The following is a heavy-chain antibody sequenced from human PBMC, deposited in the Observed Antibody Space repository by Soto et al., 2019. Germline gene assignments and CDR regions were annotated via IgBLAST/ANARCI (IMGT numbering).Heavy chain of an antibody. CDR3: ARGHSGSSLYYYYFMDV. CDR1: GFTFSTYG. CDR2: INSDGGTT. J-gene: IGHJ6*03. Sequence: EVQLVESGGDLFQPGGSRRPSVAASGFTFSTYGRHGVRQAPGKGRWWVSRINSDGGTTTYADSVKGRFTVSRDNAQNTLYLQVNSLRAEDTAVYYCARGHSGSSLYYYYFMDVWGKGTTVTVSS. D-gene: IGHD6-6*01. V-gene: IGHV3-74*01.